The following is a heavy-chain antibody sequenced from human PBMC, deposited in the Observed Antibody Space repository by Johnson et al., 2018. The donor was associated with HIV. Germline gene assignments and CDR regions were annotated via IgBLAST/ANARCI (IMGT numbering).Heavy chain of an antibody. CDR2: ISYDGSNK. CDR3: VKGRRWLPYGGAFDI. D-gene: IGHD4-23*01. V-gene: IGHV3-30*18. Sequence: QVQLVESGGGVVQPGGSLRLSCAASGFTFRSYAMHWVRQAPGKGLEWVGVISYDGSNKYYADSVKGRFTISRDNSKNSLYLQMNSLRTEDTALYYCVKGRRWLPYGGAFDIWGQGTMVTVSS. J-gene: IGHJ3*02. CDR1: GFTFRSYA.